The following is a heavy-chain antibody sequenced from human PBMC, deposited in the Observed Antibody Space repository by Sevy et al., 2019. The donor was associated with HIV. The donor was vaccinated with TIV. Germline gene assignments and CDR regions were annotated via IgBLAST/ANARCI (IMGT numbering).Heavy chain of an antibody. CDR1: GGSISSSDTY. CDR2: IHYTGGT. Sequence: SETLSLTCTVSGGSISSSDTYWSWIRQPPGRGLEWIGYIHYTGGTYYNPFLRSRVAISVDTSEKQFSLNLSFLTAADTAVYYCASKRGYNDGPFDYWGQGTLVTVSS. J-gene: IGHJ4*02. CDR3: ASKRGYNDGPFDY. D-gene: IGHD5-12*01. V-gene: IGHV4-30-4*01.